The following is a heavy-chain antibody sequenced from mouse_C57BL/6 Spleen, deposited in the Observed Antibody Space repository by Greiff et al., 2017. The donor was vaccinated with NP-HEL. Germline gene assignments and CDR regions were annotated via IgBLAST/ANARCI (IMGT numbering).Heavy chain of an antibody. Sequence: EVKLQESGPGLVKPSQSLSPTCSVTGYSITSGYYWNWIRQFPGNKLEWMGYISYDGSNNYNPSLKNRISITRDTSKNQFFLKLNSVTTEDTATYYCARGSYYSNFAYWGQGTLVTVSA. J-gene: IGHJ3*01. CDR2: ISYDGSN. CDR1: GYSITSGYY. CDR3: ARGSYYSNFAY. D-gene: IGHD2-5*01. V-gene: IGHV3-6*01.